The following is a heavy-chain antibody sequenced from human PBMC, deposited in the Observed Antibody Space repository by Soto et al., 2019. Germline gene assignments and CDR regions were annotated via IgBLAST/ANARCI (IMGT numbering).Heavy chain of an antibody. V-gene: IGHV4-31*03. CDR1: NGSISSAAYY. J-gene: IGHJ3*02. Sequence: QVQLQESGPGLVKHSQTLSLTCTVSNGSISSAAYYWSWLRQHPGKGLEWIGYIYYSGSTYYSSSLKSRTAISVATSKTQFSLMLSSVTAADTAIYYCARDVVGGACDIWGQGTVVTVSS. CDR3: ARDVVGGACDI. D-gene: IGHD2-21*01. CDR2: IYYSGST.